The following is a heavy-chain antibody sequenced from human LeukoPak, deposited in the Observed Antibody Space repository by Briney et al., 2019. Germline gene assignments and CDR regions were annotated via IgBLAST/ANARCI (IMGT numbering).Heavy chain of an antibody. CDR1: GFTFSSYS. V-gene: IGHV3-21*01. Sequence: GGSLRLSCAAAGFTFSSYSMNWVRQAPGKGLEWVSSISSSSSYIYYADSVKGRFTISRDNAKNSLYLQMNSLRAEDTAAYYCARDPRYCSSTSCSDYWGQGTLVTVSS. CDR2: ISSSSSYI. J-gene: IGHJ4*02. CDR3: ARDPRYCSSTSCSDY. D-gene: IGHD2-2*01.